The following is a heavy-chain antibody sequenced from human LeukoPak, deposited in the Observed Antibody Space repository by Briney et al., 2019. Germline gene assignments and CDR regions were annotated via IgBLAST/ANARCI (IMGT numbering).Heavy chain of an antibody. Sequence: ASVKVSCKASGYTFTGYYMHWVRQAPGQGLEWMGWINPNSGGTNYAQKFQGRVTMTRDTSISTAYMELSRLRSDDTAVYYCARGLYCSSTSCYGGYYYYYMDVWGKGTTVTISS. V-gene: IGHV1-2*02. CDR1: GYTFTGYY. D-gene: IGHD2-2*01. CDR2: INPNSGGT. J-gene: IGHJ6*03. CDR3: ARGLYCSSTSCYGGYYYYYMDV.